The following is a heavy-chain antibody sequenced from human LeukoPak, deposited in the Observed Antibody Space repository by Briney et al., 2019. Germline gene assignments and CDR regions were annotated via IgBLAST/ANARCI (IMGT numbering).Heavy chain of an antibody. V-gene: IGHV3-23*01. J-gene: IGHJ4*02. CDR3: AKDIRVVPAGTIDY. CDR2: IGGCGGST. D-gene: IGHD2-2*01. CDR1: GFPFSSYG. Sequence: GGSLRLSCAASGFPFSSYGMSWVRQAPGKGLEWVSAIGGCGGSTYYADSVKGRFTISRDNSKNTLYLQMNRLRAEDTAVYYCAKDIRVVPAGTIDYWGQGTLVTVSS.